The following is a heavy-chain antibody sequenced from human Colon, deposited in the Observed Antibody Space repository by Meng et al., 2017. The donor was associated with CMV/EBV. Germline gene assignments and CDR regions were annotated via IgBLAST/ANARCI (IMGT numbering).Heavy chain of an antibody. D-gene: IGHD2-2*01. V-gene: IGHV4-39*07. J-gene: IGHJ4*02. CDR2: IYVGDSI. CDR1: GGSISSSTSY. CDR3: ARDVGHCSTASCYSDY. Sequence: SETLSLTCTVSGGSISSSTSYWGWIRQPPGKGLEWIGSIYVGDSIYYNPSLTSRVTILLGTSRNQLSLKLNSVTAADTAVYYCARDVGHCSTASCYSDYWGQGTLVTVSS.